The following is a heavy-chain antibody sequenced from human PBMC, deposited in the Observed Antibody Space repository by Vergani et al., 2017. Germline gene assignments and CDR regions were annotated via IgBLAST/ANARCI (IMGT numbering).Heavy chain of an antibody. J-gene: IGHJ4*02. CDR1: GFTFSSYS. CDR3: ARDGGSGSYYPFDY. CDR2: ISSSSSTI. V-gene: IGHV3-48*04. D-gene: IGHD3-10*01. Sequence: EVQLVESGGGLVQPGGSLRLSCAASGFTFSSYSMNWVRQAQGKGLEWVSYISSSSSTIYYADSVKGRFTISRDNAKNSLYLQMNSLRAEDTAVYYCARDGGSGSYYPFDYWGQGTLVTVSS.